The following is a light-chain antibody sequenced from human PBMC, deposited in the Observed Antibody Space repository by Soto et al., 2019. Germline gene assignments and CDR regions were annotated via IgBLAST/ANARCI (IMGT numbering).Light chain of an antibody. CDR1: ESVGNY. V-gene: IGKV3-15*01. J-gene: IGKJ4*01. CDR3: QQYNNWPVS. Sequence: QSPATLSLSPGERATLSCRASESVGNYLAWYQEKPGQAPRLLIYDASTRATGIPDRFSGSVSGTEFTLTISRLQSEDCAVYYCQQYNNWPVSFGGGTKVDIK. CDR2: DAS.